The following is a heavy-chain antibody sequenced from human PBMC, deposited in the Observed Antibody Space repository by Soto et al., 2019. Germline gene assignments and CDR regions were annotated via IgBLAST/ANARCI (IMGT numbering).Heavy chain of an antibody. CDR3: AQHVNTVTTLWFDP. CDR1: GFTFSSYS. V-gene: IGHV3-21*01. CDR2: ISSSSSYI. Sequence: EVQLVESGGGLVKPGGSLRLSCAASGFTFSSYSMNWVRQAPGKGLEWVSSISSSSSYIYYADSVKGRFTISRDNAKNSLYLQMNSLRAEDTAVYYCAQHVNTVTTLWFDPWGQGTLVTVSS. D-gene: IGHD4-17*01. J-gene: IGHJ5*02.